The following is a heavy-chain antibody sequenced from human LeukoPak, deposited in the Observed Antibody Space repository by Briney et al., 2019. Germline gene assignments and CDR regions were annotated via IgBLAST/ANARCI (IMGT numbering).Heavy chain of an antibody. CDR2: IYTSGST. CDR1: GGSISSGSYY. D-gene: IGHD6-13*01. J-gene: IGHJ6*03. V-gene: IGHV4-61*02. CDR3: ARGIAAAGTSDRGKTRWDYYYYYYMDV. Sequence: SETLSLTCTVSGGSISSGSYYWSWIRQPAGKGLEWIGRIYTSGSTNYNPSLKSRVTISVDTSRNQFSLKLSSVTAADTAVYYCARGIAAAGTSDRGKTRWDYYYYYYMDVWGKGTTVTISS.